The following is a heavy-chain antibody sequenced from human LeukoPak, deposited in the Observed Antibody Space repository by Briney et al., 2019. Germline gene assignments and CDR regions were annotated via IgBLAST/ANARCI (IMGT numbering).Heavy chain of an antibody. CDR2: IYYSGST. CDR3: ARDEVVVVAAISRYYYYGMDV. CDR1: GGSISSSSYY. Sequence: SETLSLTCTVSGGSISSSSYYWGWIRQPPGKGLEWIGSIYYSGSTYYNPSLKSRVTISVDTSKNRFSLKLSSVTAADTAVYYCARDEVVVVAAISRYYYYGMDVWGQGTTVTVSS. D-gene: IGHD2-15*01. J-gene: IGHJ6*02. V-gene: IGHV4-39*07.